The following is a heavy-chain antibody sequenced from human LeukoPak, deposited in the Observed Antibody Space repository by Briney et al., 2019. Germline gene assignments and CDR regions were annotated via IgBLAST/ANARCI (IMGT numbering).Heavy chain of an antibody. CDR2: IYYSGST. V-gene: IGHV4-59*08. CDR1: GGSISSYY. D-gene: IGHD2-2*01. J-gene: IGHJ4*02. Sequence: SETLSLTCTVSGGSISSYYWSWIRQPPGKGLEWIGYIYYSGSTNYNPSLKSRVTISVDTSKNQFSLKLSSVTAADTAVYYCARLSNFGYCSSTSCPADYWGQGTLVTVSS. CDR3: ARLSNFGYCSSTSCPADY.